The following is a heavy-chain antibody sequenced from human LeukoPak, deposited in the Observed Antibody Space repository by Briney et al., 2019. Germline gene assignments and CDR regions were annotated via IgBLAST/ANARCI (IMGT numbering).Heavy chain of an antibody. CDR1: GYTFTGYY. CDR3: AREMESLANGFDL. J-gene: IGHJ3*01. D-gene: IGHD3-3*01. V-gene: IGHV1-69*13. CDR2: IILLFGST. Sequence: ASVKVSCKASGYTFTGYYMHWVRQAPGQGLEWMGHIILLFGSTHYAQNFHGRLTISADESTRTAFMELSSLRSEDTALYYCAREMESLANGFDLWGQGTMVTVSS.